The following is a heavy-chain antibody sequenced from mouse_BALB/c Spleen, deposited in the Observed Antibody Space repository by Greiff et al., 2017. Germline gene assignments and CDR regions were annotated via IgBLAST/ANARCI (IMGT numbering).Heavy chain of an antibody. CDR2: IWSGGST. J-gene: IGHJ3*01. CDR3: ARHYDYDDGDVSFAY. Sequence: QVQLKESGPGLVQPSQSLSITCTVSGFSLTSYGVHWVRQSPGKGLEWLGVIWSGGSTDYNAAFISRLSISKDNSKSQVFFKMNSLQADDTAIYYCARHYDYDDGDVSFAYWGQGTLVTVSA. D-gene: IGHD2-4*01. V-gene: IGHV2-4-1*01. CDR1: GFSLTSYG.